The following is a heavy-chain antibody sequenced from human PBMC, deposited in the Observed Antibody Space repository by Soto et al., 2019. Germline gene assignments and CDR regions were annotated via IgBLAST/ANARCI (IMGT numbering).Heavy chain of an antibody. CDR3: ARGGGVGVAGSAAFDM. V-gene: IGHV1-2*02. J-gene: IGHJ3*02. D-gene: IGHD3-3*01. Sequence: QLHLVQSGAVVKKPGASVTVSCSASGYPVTAYYMHWVRQAPGRGLEWMGGINPATGAAKYTQTFQGRVTRARDTSPSTVFMELSGLTSGDTAVFCCARGGGVGVAGSAAFDMWGQGTVVTVSS. CDR1: GYPVTAYY. CDR2: INPATGAA.